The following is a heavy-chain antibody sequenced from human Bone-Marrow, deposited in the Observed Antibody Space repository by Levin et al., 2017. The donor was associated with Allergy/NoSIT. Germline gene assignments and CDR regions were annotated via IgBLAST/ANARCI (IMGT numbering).Heavy chain of an antibody. V-gene: IGHV3-15*01. CDR3: TTEYDYGHMRGALLRPGRASIGWLVY. D-gene: IGHD4-17*01. J-gene: IGHJ4*02. Sequence: GGSLRLSCAASGFTFSNAWMSWVRQAPGKGLEWVGRIKSKTDGGTTDYAAPVKGRFTISRDDSKNTLYLQMNSLKTEDTAVYYCTTEYDYGHMRGALLRPGRASIGWLVYWGQGTLVTVSS. CDR2: IKSKTDGGTT. CDR1: GFTFSNAW.